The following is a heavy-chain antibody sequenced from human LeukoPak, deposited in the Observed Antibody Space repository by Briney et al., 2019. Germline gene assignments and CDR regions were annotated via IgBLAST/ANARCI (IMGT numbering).Heavy chain of an antibody. Sequence: GGSLRLSCAASGFTFSSYWMSWVRQAPGKGLEWVANIKQDGSEKYYVDSVKGRFTISRDNAKNSLYLQMNSLRAEDTAVYYCARDPTTVTINYYMDVWGKGTTVTVSS. J-gene: IGHJ6*03. CDR1: GFTFSSYW. V-gene: IGHV3-7*01. CDR3: ARDPTTVTINYYMDV. CDR2: IKQDGSEK. D-gene: IGHD4-11*01.